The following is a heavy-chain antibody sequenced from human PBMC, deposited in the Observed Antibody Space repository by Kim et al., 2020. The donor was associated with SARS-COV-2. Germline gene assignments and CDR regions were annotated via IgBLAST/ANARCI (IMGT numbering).Heavy chain of an antibody. CDR1: GGSFSGYY. V-gene: IGHV4-34*01. Sequence: SETLSLTCAVYGGSFSGYYWSWIRQPPGKGLEWIGEINHSGSTNYNPSLNSRVTISVDTSKNQFSLKLSSVTAADTAVYYCARSLGGPSDYFDYWGQGTLVTVSS. J-gene: IGHJ4*02. CDR3: ARSLGGPSDYFDY. D-gene: IGHD3-16*01. CDR2: INHSGST.